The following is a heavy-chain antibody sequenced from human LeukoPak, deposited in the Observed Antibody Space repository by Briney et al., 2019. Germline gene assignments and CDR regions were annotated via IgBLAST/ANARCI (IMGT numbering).Heavy chain of an antibody. D-gene: IGHD3-10*01. CDR2: MNPNSGDT. Sequence: GASVKVSCKASGYTFTSYDINWVRQATGQGLEWMGWMNPNSGDTGYAQNFQGRVTMTRDTSISTAYMELSSLRAEDTALYYCARDVLGPIITMVRGVNGYMDVWGKGTTVTVSS. J-gene: IGHJ6*03. V-gene: IGHV1-8*01. CDR1: GYTFTSYD. CDR3: ARDVLGPIITMVRGVNGYMDV.